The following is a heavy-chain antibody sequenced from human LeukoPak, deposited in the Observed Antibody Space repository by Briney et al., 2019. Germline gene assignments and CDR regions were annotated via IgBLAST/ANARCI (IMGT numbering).Heavy chain of an antibody. V-gene: IGHV3-7*01. D-gene: IGHD3-10*01. CDR2: IKQDGSEK. J-gene: IGHJ4*02. Sequence: SGGSLRLSCAASGFTFSSYWMSWVRQAPGKGLEWVANIKQDGSEKYYVDSVKGRFTISRDNAKNSLYLQMNSLRAEDTAVYYCAREDGSGSYFVVYWGQGTLVTVSS. CDR3: AREDGSGSYFVVY. CDR1: GFTFSSYW.